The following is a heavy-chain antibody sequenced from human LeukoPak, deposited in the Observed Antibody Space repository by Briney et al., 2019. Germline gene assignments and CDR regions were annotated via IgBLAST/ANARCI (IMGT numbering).Heavy chain of an antibody. Sequence: GESLKISFKGSGYRFTSYWIGWVRQMAGKGLEWMGIIYPGDSDTRYSPSFQGQVTISADKSISTAYLQWSSLKASDTAMYYCARATYYYDSSGYYYNWFDPWGQGTLVTVSS. CDR3: ARATYYYDSSGYYYNWFDP. J-gene: IGHJ5*02. CDR2: IYPGDSDT. D-gene: IGHD3-22*01. CDR1: GYRFTSYW. V-gene: IGHV5-51*01.